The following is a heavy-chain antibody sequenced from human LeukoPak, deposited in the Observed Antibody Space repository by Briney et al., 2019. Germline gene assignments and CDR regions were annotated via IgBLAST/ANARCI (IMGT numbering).Heavy chain of an antibody. V-gene: IGHV1-2*02. D-gene: IGHD2-15*01. CDR2: INPNSGGT. J-gene: IGHJ4*02. CDR1: GYTFTGYY. CDR3: ARGGSGYCSAGTCYPFDY. Sequence: ASVKVSCKASGYTFTGYYMHWVRQAPGQGLEWMGWINPNSGGTNYAQKFQGRVTMTRDTSISTAYMELSSLRAEDTAVYYCARGGSGYCSAGTCYPFDYWGQGALVTVSS.